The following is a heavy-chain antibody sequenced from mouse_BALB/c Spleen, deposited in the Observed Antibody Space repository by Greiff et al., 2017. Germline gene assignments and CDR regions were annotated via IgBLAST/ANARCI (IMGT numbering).Heavy chain of an antibody. J-gene: IGHJ4*01. CDR2: ISYSGST. CDR1: GDSITSGY. V-gene: IGHV3-8*02. CDR3: ARRGAPNPAMDY. Sequence: EVKVEESGPSLVKPSQTLSLTCSVTGDSITSGYWNWIRKFPGNKLEYMGYISYSGSTYYNPSLKSRISITRDTSKNQYYLQLNSVTTEDTATYYCARRGAPNPAMDYWGQGTSVTVSS.